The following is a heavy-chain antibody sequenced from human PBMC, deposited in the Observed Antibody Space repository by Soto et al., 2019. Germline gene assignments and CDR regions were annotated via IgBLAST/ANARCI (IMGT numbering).Heavy chain of an antibody. J-gene: IGHJ6*02. Sequence: SETLSLTCAVYGGSFSGYYWSWIRQPPGKGLEWIGEINHSGSTNYNPSLKSRVTISVDTSKNQFSLKLRSVTAADTAVYYCARGGLLRYFDWSPGYYYYGMDVWGQGTTVTVSS. CDR2: INHSGST. CDR1: GGSFSGYY. CDR3: ARGGLLRYFDWSPGYYYYGMDV. V-gene: IGHV4-34*01. D-gene: IGHD3-9*01.